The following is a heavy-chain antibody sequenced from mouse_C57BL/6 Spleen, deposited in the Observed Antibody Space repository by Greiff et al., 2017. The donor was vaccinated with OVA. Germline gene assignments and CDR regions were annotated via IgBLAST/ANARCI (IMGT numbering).Heavy chain of an antibody. V-gene: IGHV1-50*01. D-gene: IGHD1-1*01. Sequence: QVQLQQPGAELVKPGASVKLSCKASGCTFTSYWMQWVKQRPGQGLEWIGEIDPSDSYTNYNQKFKGKATLTVDTSSSTAYMQLSSLTSEDSAVDYCARGGGVVNYAMDYWGQGTSVTVSS. J-gene: IGHJ4*01. CDR3: ARGGGVVNYAMDY. CDR2: IDPSDSYT. CDR1: GCTFTSYW.